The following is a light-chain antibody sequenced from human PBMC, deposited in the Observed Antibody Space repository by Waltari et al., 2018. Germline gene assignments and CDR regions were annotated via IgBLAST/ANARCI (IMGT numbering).Light chain of an antibody. CDR3: TSYTGRSWV. V-gene: IGLV2-8*01. Sequence: QSALTQPPSASGSPGQSVTISCTGTSSAVATSDPVSWYHQHPGKAPKLIIFEVSNRPSGVPDRFSGSKSGNTASLTVSGLQADDEGDYYCTSYTGRSWVFGGGTKLTVL. CDR1: SSAVATSDP. CDR2: EVS. J-gene: IGLJ3*02.